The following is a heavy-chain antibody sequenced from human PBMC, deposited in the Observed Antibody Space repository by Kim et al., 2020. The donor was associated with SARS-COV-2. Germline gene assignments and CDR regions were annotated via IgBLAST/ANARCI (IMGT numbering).Heavy chain of an antibody. CDR3: ARTLGSGSYYRYYYYGMDV. Sequence: GESLKISCKGSGYSFTSYWIGWVRQMPGKGLEWMGIIYPGDSDTRYSPSFQGQVTISADKSISTAYLQWSSLKASDTTMYYCARTLGSGSYYRYYYYGMDVWGQGTTVTVSS. CDR1: GYSFTSYW. J-gene: IGHJ6*02. D-gene: IGHD3-10*01. V-gene: IGHV5-51*01. CDR2: IYPGDSDT.